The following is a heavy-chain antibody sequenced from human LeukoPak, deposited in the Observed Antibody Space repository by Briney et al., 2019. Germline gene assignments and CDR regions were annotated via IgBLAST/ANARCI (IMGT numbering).Heavy chain of an antibody. Sequence: KSGGSLRLSCSASGFTFSDHYMDWVRQPPGKGLEWIGYIYYSGSTNYNPSLKSRVTISVDTSKNQFSLKLSSVTAADTAVYYCARHSRGLLLWFGETEGWFDPWGQGTLVTVSS. V-gene: IGHV4-59*08. CDR3: ARHSRGLLLWFGETEGWFDP. CDR2: IYYSGST. J-gene: IGHJ5*02. D-gene: IGHD3-10*01. CDR1: GFTFSDHY.